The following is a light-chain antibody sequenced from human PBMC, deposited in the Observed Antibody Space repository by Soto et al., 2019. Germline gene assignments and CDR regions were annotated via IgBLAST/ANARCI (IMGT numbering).Light chain of an antibody. CDR2: GAS. CDR3: QQYNNWPTWT. V-gene: IGKV3-15*01. Sequence: EIAMTQSPATRSVSPCERATLSCRASQSVSSKLAWYQQKPGQAPRLLLYGASTRATGIPARFSGIGSGTEFTLTIGSLQPQDFAVYYRQQYNNWPTWTFRQGTKVDI. J-gene: IGKJ1*01. CDR1: QSVSSK.